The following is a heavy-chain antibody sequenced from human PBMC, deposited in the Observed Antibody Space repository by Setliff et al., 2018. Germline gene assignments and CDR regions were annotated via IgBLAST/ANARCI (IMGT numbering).Heavy chain of an antibody. CDR1: GGSISSHY. CDR2: INHSGST. CDR3: ARRGADYDILTGDDY. D-gene: IGHD3-9*01. Sequence: SETLSLTCTVSGGSISSHYWIWIRQPPGKGLEWIGEINHSGSTYYNPSLKSRVTISVDTSKNQFSLKLSSVTAADTAVYYCARRGADYDILTGDDYWGQGTLVTVSS. J-gene: IGHJ4*02. V-gene: IGHV4-34*09.